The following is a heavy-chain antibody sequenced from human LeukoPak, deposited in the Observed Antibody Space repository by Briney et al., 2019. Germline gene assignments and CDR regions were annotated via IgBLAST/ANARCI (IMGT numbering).Heavy chain of an antibody. V-gene: IGHV3-21*01. CDR2: ISSSSSYI. D-gene: IGHD3-10*01. CDR1: GFSFSSYS. J-gene: IGHJ4*02. Sequence: GGSLRLSCAASGFSFSSYSMSWVRQAPGKGLEWVSFISSSSSYIYYADSVKGRFTISRDNAKNSLYLQMNSLRAEDMAVYYCARAIYYGSGSYDYWGQGTLVTVSS. CDR3: ARAIYYGSGSYDY.